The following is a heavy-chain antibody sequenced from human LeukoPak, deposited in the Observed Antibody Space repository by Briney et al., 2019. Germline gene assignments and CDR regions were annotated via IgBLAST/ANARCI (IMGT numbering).Heavy chain of an antibody. CDR1: GFTFSSYS. Sequence: GGSLRLSCAASGFTFSSYSMNWVRQAPGKGLEWVSSISSSSSYIYYADSVKGRFTISRDNAKNSLYLQMNSLRAEDTAVYYCARAKYCSGGSCYEQPFDYWGQGTLVTVSS. J-gene: IGHJ4*02. CDR2: ISSSSSYI. CDR3: ARAKYCSGGSCYEQPFDY. D-gene: IGHD2-15*01. V-gene: IGHV3-21*01.